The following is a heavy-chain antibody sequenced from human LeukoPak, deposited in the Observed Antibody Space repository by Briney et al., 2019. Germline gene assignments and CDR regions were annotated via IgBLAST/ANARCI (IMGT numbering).Heavy chain of an antibody. CDR3: ARLRGYYFDY. CDR1: RGTFSSYA. Sequence: SVKVSCKASRGTFSSYAINWVRQAPGQGLEWMGGIIPIFGTANYAQKFQGRVTITADESTSTAYMELSRLRSEDTAVYYCARLRGYYFDYWGQGTLVTVSS. J-gene: IGHJ4*02. CDR2: IIPIFGTA. V-gene: IGHV1-69*13.